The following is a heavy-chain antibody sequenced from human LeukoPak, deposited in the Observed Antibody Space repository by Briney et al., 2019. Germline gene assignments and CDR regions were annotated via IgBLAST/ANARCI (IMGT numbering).Heavy chain of an antibody. Sequence: PGGSLRLSCTASGFNFSNFWMSWVRQAPGKGLEWVANINRDGGVTNYVDSVKGRFTISRDNFKNSLYLQMNSLRAEDTAVYYCARDQRLLYDSWGQGTLVIVSS. CDR2: INRDGGVT. D-gene: IGHD6-25*01. V-gene: IGHV3-7*01. J-gene: IGHJ5*01. CDR3: ARDQRLLYDS. CDR1: GFNFSNFW.